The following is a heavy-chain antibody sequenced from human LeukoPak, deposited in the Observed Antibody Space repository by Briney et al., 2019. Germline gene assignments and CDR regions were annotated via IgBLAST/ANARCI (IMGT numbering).Heavy chain of an antibody. V-gene: IGHV3-7*01. CDR2: MKQDGSEK. CDR1: GFTFSSYS. J-gene: IGHJ4*02. Sequence: GGSLRLSCAASGFTFSSYSMSWVRQAPGKGLEWVANMKQDGSEKKYVDSVKGRFTISRDNTKNSLYLQMNSLRVEDTAVYYCAKLLWFGELLSPHDYWGQGTLVTVSS. CDR3: AKLLWFGELLSPHDY. D-gene: IGHD3-10*01.